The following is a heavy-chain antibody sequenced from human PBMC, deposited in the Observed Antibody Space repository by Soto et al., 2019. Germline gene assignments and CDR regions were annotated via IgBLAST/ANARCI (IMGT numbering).Heavy chain of an antibody. Sequence: QVQLQESGPGLVKPSQTLSLTCTVSGGSISSGGYYWSWIRQHPGKGLEWIGYIYHSGTTYYNPSLKSPVTISVDTSKNQFSLKLTSVTAADTAVYYCASVRVNQRLGWFDPWGQGTLVTVSS. V-gene: IGHV4-31*01. D-gene: IGHD6-25*01. CDR1: GGSISSGGYY. CDR3: ASVRVNQRLGWFDP. CDR2: IYHSGTT. J-gene: IGHJ5*02.